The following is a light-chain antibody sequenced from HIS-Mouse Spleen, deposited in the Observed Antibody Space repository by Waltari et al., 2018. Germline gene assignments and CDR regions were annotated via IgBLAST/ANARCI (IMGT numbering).Light chain of an antibody. CDR2: EDS. CDR3: YSTDSSGNHRV. CDR1: ALPKKY. J-gene: IGLJ2*01. Sequence: SYELTQPPSVSVSPGQTARITCSGDALPKKYAYWYQQKSGQAPVLVIYEDSKRPSGIPARFSGSRSGTMATVTISGDQVEDEADYYCYSTDSSGNHRVFGGGTKLTVL. V-gene: IGLV3-10*01.